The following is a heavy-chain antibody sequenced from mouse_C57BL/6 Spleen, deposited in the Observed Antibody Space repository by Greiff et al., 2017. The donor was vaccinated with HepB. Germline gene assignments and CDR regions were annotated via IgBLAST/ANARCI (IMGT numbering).Heavy chain of an antibody. Sequence: DVQLVESGGGLVQPGGSLSLSCAASGFTFTDYYMSWVSQPPGKALEWLGFIRNKANGYTTEYSASVKGRFTISRDNSQSILYLQMNALRAEDSATYYCARYVGNYDAMDYWGQGTSVTVSS. D-gene: IGHD2-1*01. J-gene: IGHJ4*01. V-gene: IGHV7-3*01. CDR1: GFTFTDYY. CDR3: ARYVGNYDAMDY. CDR2: IRNKANGYTT.